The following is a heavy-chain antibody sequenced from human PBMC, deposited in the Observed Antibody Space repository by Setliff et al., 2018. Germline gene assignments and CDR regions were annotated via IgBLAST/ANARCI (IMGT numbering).Heavy chain of an antibody. CDR1: GGTFSSYA. Sequence: SVKVSCKASGGTFSSYAISWVRQAPGQGLEWMGGIIPILGIANYAQRFQGRVTITADKSTSTAYMELSSLRSEDTAVYYCARNSSQWLVRRYFDYWGQGTLVTVSS. D-gene: IGHD6-19*01. J-gene: IGHJ4*02. CDR3: ARNSSQWLVRRYFDY. V-gene: IGHV1-69*10. CDR2: IIPILGIA.